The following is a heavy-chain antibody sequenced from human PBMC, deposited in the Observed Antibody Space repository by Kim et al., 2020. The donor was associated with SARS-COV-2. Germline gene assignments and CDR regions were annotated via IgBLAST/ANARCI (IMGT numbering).Heavy chain of an antibody. CDR2: IYYSGST. CDR3: ARRHTADYGLDV. J-gene: IGHJ6*02. Sequence: SETLSLTYTVSGGSISSYYWSWIRQPPGKGLEWIGYIYYSGSTNYNPSLKSRVTISGDTSKNQFSLKLTSVTAADTAVYYCARRHTADYGLDVWGQGTTVTVSS. D-gene: IGHD4-17*01. V-gene: IGHV4-59*08. CDR1: GGSISSYY.